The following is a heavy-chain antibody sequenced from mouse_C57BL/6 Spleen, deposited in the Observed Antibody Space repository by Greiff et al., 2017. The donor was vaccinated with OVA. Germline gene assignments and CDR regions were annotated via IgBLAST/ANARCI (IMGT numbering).Heavy chain of an antibody. CDR2: ISYDGSN. Sequence: ESGPGLVKPSQSLSLTCSVTGYSITSGYYWNWIRQFPGNKLEWMGYISYDGSNNYNPSLKNRISITRDTSKNQLCLKLNSVTTEDTATYYCARDNAQGMDYWGQGTSVTVSS. CDR1: GYSITSGYY. CDR3: ARDNAQGMDY. V-gene: IGHV3-6*01. J-gene: IGHJ4*01.